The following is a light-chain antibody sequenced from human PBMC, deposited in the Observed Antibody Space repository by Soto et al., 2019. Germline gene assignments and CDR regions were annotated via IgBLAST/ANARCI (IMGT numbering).Light chain of an antibody. CDR2: DVD. CDR3: CAYTARTTLSWV. V-gene: IGLV2-14*03. J-gene: IGLJ3*02. Sequence: QSVLTQPTSVSGSPGQSITISCTGVSSDIGGYNHVSWYQQHPGNVPRLIIYDVDNRPLGISNRCSGSQSGNTASLSISGLQAEDEAEYYCCAYTARTTLSWVFGGGSKLTVL. CDR1: SSDIGGYNH.